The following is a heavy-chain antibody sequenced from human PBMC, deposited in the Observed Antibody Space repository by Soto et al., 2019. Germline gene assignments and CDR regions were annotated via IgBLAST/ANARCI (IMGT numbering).Heavy chain of an antibody. V-gene: IGHV4-39*01. CDR2: IYYSGST. J-gene: IGHJ5*02. D-gene: IGHD6-19*01. Sequence: SETLSLTCTVSGGSISRSSYYWGWIRQPPGKGLEWIGSIYYSGSTYYNPSLKSRVTISVDTSKNQFSRKLSSVTAADTAVYYCARQWLVPMINWFDPWGQGTLVTVSS. CDR3: ARQWLVPMINWFDP. CDR1: GGSISRSSYY.